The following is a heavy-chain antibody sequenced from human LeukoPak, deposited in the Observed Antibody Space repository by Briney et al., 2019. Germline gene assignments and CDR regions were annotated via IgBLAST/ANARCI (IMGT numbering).Heavy chain of an antibody. D-gene: IGHD3-9*01. CDR1: GFTVSNSN. J-gene: IGHJ4*02. V-gene: IGHV3-53*05. CDR2: IYSGGSN. CDR3: ACLSNYDILTEFFDY. Sequence: SGGSLRLSCSASGFTVSNSNMNWVRQAPGKGLEWISVIYSGGSNHYADSVKGRFTISRDNSKNTLFLQMNSLRAEDTAVYYCACLSNYDILTEFFDYWGQGTLVTVSS.